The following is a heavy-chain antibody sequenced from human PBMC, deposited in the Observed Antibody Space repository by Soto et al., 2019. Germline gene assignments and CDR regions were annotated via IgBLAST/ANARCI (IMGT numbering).Heavy chain of an antibody. CDR1: GGSISSGGYY. J-gene: IGHJ1*01. CDR3: ARGWGGYFQH. V-gene: IGHV4-31*03. Sequence: QVQLQESGPGLVKPSQTLSLTCTVSGGSISSGGYYWSWIRQHPGKGLEWIGYIYYSGSTYYNPSLXAXVXITXDTSKNQLSLKLSSVTAADTAVYYCARGWGGYFQHWGQGTLVTVSS. CDR2: IYYSGST. D-gene: IGHD3-16*01.